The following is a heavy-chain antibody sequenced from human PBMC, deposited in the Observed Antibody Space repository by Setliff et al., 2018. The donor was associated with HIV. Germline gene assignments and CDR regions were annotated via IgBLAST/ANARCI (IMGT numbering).Heavy chain of an antibody. Sequence: SVKVSCKASGYTFTGYYMHWVRQAPGQGLEWMGGIIPIFGTANYAQNFQGRLTITADKSTSTTYMELSSLRSEDTAIYYCARDRVPYSSSPSALDPWGQGTQVTVSS. CDR3: ARDRVPYSSSPSALDP. V-gene: IGHV1-69*06. CDR1: GYTFTGYY. D-gene: IGHD2-2*01. J-gene: IGHJ5*02. CDR2: IIPIFGTA.